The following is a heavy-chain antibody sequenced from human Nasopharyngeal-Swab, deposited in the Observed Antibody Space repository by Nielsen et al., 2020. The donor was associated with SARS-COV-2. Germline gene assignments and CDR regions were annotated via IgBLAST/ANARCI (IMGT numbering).Heavy chain of an antibody. CDR3: ARELGVGLFDY. D-gene: IGHD3-16*01. CDR2: LSPYNDYT. J-gene: IGHJ4*02. CDR1: GYTFSSYG. V-gene: IGHV1-18*01. Sequence: ASVKVSCKTSGYTFSSYGIAWVRQAPGQGLEWLGWLSPYNDYTHYAQKFQGSVTMTSDTSTRTAYLELRSLTSDDTAVYYCARELGVGLFDYWGQGTLVTVSS.